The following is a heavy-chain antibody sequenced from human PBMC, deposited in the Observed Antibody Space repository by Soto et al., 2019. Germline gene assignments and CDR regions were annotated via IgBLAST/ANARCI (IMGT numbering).Heavy chain of an antibody. V-gene: IGHV3-23*01. J-gene: IGHJ4*02. CDR1: GFTFSSYA. Sequence: PGGSLRLSCAASGFTFSSYAMGWVRQGPGKGLEWVAVVSIGGSTHYADSVRGRFTISRDNSKNTLSLQMNSLRAEDTAVYYCASDYSNMYYFDYWGQGTLVTVSS. D-gene: IGHD4-4*01. CDR2: VSIGGST. CDR3: ASDYSNMYYFDY.